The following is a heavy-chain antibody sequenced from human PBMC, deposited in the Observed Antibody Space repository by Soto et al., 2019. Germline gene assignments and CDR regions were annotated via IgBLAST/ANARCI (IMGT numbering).Heavy chain of an antibody. CDR1: GGTFSSYA. V-gene: IGHV1-69*01. CDR2: IIPIFGTA. D-gene: IGHD3-3*01. Sequence: QVQLVQSGAEVKKPGSSVKVSCTASGGTFSSYAISWVRQAPGQGLEWMGGIIPIFGTANYAQKFQGRVTITADESTSTAYMELSSLRSEDTAVYYCARDRTIFGVVTDWFDPWGQGTLVTVSS. J-gene: IGHJ5*02. CDR3: ARDRTIFGVVTDWFDP.